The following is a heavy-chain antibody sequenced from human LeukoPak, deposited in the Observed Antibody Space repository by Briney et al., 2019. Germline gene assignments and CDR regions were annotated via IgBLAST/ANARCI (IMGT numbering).Heavy chain of an antibody. D-gene: IGHD3-3*01. CDR1: GYTFTGYY. J-gene: IGHJ5*02. CDR2: INPNSGGT. Sequence: ASVKVSCKASGYTFTGYYMRWVRQAPGQGLEWMGRINPNSGGTNYAQKFQGRVTMTRDTSISTAYMELSRLRSDDTAVYYCARDFGDYDFWSGYPRNWFDPWGQGTLVTVSS. V-gene: IGHV1-2*06. CDR3: ARDFGDYDFWSGYPRNWFDP.